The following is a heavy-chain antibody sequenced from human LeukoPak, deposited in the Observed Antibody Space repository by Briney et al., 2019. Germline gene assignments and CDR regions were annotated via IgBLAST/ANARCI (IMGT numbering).Heavy chain of an antibody. J-gene: IGHJ4*02. V-gene: IGHV4-59*01. Sequence: SETLSLTCTVSGGSISSNYWSWIRQPPGEGLEWIGYIYYSGSTIYNPSLKSRVTISVDTSKNQFSLKLSSVTAADTAVYYCARDRRGYYDSSGHFDYWGQGTLVTVSS. D-gene: IGHD3-22*01. CDR1: GGSISSNY. CDR2: IYYSGST. CDR3: ARDRRGYYDSSGHFDY.